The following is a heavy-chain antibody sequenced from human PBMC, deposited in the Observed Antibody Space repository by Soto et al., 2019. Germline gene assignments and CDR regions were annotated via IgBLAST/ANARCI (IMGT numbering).Heavy chain of an antibody. Sequence: SETLSLTCTVSGASISGFYWSWIRKSAGKGLEWIGRIYATGTTDYNPSLKSRVMMSVDTPKKQFSLKLRSVTAADTAVYYCVRDGTKTLRDWFDPWGQGISVTVSS. CDR3: VRDGTKTLRDWFDP. CDR2: IYATGTT. D-gene: IGHD1-1*01. CDR1: GASISGFY. J-gene: IGHJ5*02. V-gene: IGHV4-4*07.